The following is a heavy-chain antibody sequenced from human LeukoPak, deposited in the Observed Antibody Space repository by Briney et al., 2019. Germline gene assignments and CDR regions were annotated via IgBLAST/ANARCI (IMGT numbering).Heavy chain of an antibody. Sequence: PGGSLRLSCAASGFTFDDYAMHWVRQAPGKGLEWVSGISWNSDFIGYGDSVKGRFTISRDNAKNSLYLQMNSLRAEDTAVYYCARDLTSIAARWFDPWGQGTLVTVSS. CDR3: ARDLTSIAARWFDP. D-gene: IGHD6-6*01. V-gene: IGHV3-9*01. J-gene: IGHJ5*02. CDR2: ISWNSDFI. CDR1: GFTFDDYA.